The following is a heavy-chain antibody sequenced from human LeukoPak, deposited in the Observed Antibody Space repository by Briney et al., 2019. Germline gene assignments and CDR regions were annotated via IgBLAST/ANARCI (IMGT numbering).Heavy chain of an antibody. D-gene: IGHD6-6*01. Sequence: GRSLRLSCAASGFTFSSYGMHWVRQAPGKGLEWVAVIWYGGSNKYYADSVKGRFTISRNNSKNTLYLQMNSLRAEDTAVYYCAKGARWDSSSSAVYFDYWGQGTLVTVSS. CDR3: AKGARWDSSSSAVYFDY. CDR2: IWYGGSNK. V-gene: IGHV3-30*18. CDR1: GFTFSSYG. J-gene: IGHJ4*02.